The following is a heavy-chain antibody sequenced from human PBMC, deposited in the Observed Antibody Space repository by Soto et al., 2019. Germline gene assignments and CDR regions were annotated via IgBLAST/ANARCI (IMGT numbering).Heavy chain of an antibody. V-gene: IGHV5-51*01. Sequence: GAALTSSGERCGGSVTSYWIGWVRQMPGKGLEWMGLIYPGDSDTRYSPSFQGQVTISADKPSSTAYLQWSSLKASDTAMYYCARRDGYCSSTSCYDHDYHYGMDVWAQGTTVTVSS. D-gene: IGHD2-2*03. CDR1: GGSVTSYW. CDR2: IYPGDSDT. J-gene: IGHJ6*02. CDR3: ARRDGYCSSTSCYDHDYHYGMDV.